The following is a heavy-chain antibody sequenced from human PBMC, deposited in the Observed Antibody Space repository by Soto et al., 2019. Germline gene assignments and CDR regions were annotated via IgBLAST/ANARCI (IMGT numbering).Heavy chain of an antibody. CDR2: ISHTGKT. J-gene: IGHJ5*02. CDR1: GGSVMNYY. D-gene: IGHD1-1*01. V-gene: IGHV4-59*02. Sequence: SETLSLTCIVSGGSVMNYYLTWIRQTPGKGLEWIGDISHTGKTNYNPSLESRVTIAVDLSENQFSLKLRSVTAADSALYFCARESWNTHGRHFRLEPWGQGTLVTVYS. CDR3: ARESWNTHGRHFRLEP.